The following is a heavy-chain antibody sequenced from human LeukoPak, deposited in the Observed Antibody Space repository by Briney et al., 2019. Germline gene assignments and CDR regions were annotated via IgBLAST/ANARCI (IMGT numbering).Heavy chain of an antibody. Sequence: TSETLSLTCAVYGGSFSGYYWSWIRQPPGKGLEWIGEINHSGSTNYNPSLKSRVTISVDPSKNQFSLNLSSVTAADTALYYRARLDNSGYYILDVWGQGTTVTVSS. V-gene: IGHV4-34*01. CDR2: INHSGST. CDR3: ARLDNSGYYILDV. CDR1: GGSFSGYY. D-gene: IGHD3-22*01. J-gene: IGHJ6*02.